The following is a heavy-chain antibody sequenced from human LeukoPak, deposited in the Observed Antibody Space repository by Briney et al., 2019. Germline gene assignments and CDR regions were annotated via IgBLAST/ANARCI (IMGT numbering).Heavy chain of an antibody. D-gene: IGHD5-24*01. V-gene: IGHV3-74*01. CDR1: GFTFSSYW. J-gene: IGHJ4*02. Sequence: PGGSLRLSCVASGFTFSSYWMHWVRQAPGKGLVWVSHINSDGSSTTYADSVKSRFTISRDNAKNTLYLQMNSLRAEDTAVYYCARDGLAAITFDYWGQGILVTVSS. CDR2: INSDGSST. CDR3: ARDGLAAITFDY.